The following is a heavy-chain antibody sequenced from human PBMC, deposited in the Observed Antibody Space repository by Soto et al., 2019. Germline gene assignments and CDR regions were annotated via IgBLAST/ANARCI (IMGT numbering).Heavy chain of an antibody. V-gene: IGHV3-33*01. CDR3: ARDLELMVYAIRIYGMDV. Sequence: PGGSLRLSCAASGFTFSSYGMHWVRQAPGKGLEWVAVIWYDGSNKYYADSVKGRFTISRDNSKNTLYLQMNSLRAEDTAVYYCARDLELMVYAIRIYGMDVWGQGTTVTVSS. CDR1: GFTFSSYG. CDR2: IWYDGSNK. D-gene: IGHD2-8*01. J-gene: IGHJ6*02.